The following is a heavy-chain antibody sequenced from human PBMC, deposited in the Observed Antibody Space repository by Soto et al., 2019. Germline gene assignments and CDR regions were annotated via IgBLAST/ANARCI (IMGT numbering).Heavy chain of an antibody. J-gene: IGHJ6*02. CDR2: IDPSDSYT. D-gene: IGHD2-2*01. CDR1: GYSFTSYW. CDR3: TYASRIVVPAATGYYFGKDV. Sequence: GETLKICCKGSGYSFTSYWISWVRQMPGKGREWMGRIDPSDSYTNYSPSFQGHVTISADKSISTAYLQWSSLKASDTAMYYSTYASRIVVPAATGYYFGKDVWGQGTTVTVSS. V-gene: IGHV5-10-1*01.